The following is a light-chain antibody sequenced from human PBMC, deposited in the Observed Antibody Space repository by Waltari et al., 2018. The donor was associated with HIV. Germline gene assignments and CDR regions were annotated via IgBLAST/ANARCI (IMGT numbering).Light chain of an antibody. CDR2: SNN. CDR3: AAWDDSLNAWV. J-gene: IGLJ3*02. Sequence: QSVLTQPPSASGTPGQRVTISCSGSSSKVGSNIVNWYQQVPGTAPKLLIHSNNQRPSGVPDRFSGYNSGTSASLAISGLQSEDEADYYCAAWDDSLNAWVFGGGTKLTVL. CDR1: SSKVGSNI. V-gene: IGLV1-44*01.